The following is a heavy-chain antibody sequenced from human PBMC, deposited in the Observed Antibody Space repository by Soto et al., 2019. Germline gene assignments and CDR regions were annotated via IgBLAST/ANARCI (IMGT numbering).Heavy chain of an antibody. Sequence: QVQLVESGGGLVKPGGSLRLSCAASGFTFSDYYMSWIRQAPGEGLEWVSYISSSGSTIYYADSVKGRFTISRDNARKSLYLQMNLLRAEDTAVYYCTRVFYSGTYPSWSDYWGQGTLVTVSS. J-gene: IGHJ4*02. CDR3: TRVFYSGTYPSWSDY. V-gene: IGHV3-11*01. CDR1: GFTFSDYY. CDR2: ISSSGSTI. D-gene: IGHD1-26*01.